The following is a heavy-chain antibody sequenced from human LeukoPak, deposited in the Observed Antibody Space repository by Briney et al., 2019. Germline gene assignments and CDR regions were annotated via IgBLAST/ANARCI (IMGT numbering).Heavy chain of an antibody. CDR1: GGSISSYY. CDR2: IYTSGST. V-gene: IGHV4-4*07. Sequence: SETLSLTCTVSGGSISSYYWSWIRQPAGKGLEWIGRIYTSGSTNYNPSLKSRVTVSVDTSKNQFSLKLSSVTAADTAVYYCAPLGVYCSSTSCSFDYWGQGTLVTVSS. J-gene: IGHJ4*02. CDR3: APLGVYCSSTSCSFDY. D-gene: IGHD2-2*01.